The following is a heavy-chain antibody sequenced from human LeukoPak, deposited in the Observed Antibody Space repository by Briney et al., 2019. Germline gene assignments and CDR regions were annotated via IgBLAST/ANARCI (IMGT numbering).Heavy chain of an antibody. CDR3: ARGEERAAHDAFDI. J-gene: IGHJ3*02. CDR1: GGTFSSYA. Sequence: ASVKVSCKASGGTFSSYAISWVRQAPGQGLEWMGRIIPIFGTANYAQKFQGRVTITADESTSTAYMELSSLRSEDTAVYYCARGEERAAHDAFDIWGQGTMVTVSS. D-gene: IGHD2-15*01. V-gene: IGHV1-69*13. CDR2: IIPIFGTA.